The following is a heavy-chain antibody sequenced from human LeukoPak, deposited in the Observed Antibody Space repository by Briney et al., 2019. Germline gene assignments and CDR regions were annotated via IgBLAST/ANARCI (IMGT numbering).Heavy chain of an antibody. CDR3: ARDPPESGKWKFDP. Sequence: ASVKVSCKASGYTFTGYYIHWLRQAPGQGLEWMGWINPNTGGTYFAQKFQGRVTMTSDTSISTAYMELSRLRSDDTAMYYCARDPPESGKWKFDPWGQGTLVTVSS. CDR2: INPNTGGT. J-gene: IGHJ5*02. D-gene: IGHD3-10*01. CDR1: GYTFTGYY. V-gene: IGHV1-2*02.